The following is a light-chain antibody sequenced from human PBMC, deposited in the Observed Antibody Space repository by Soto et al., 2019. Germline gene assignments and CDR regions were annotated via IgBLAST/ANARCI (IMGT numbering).Light chain of an antibody. J-gene: IGLJ1*01. CDR3: SSFAGRYSPYV. CDR2: QVN. Sequence: QSALTQPPSASGSPGQSVTISCTGTSSDIGVYDFVSWYQQHPGKAPKVIIYQVNKRPSGVPDRFSGSKSGNTASLTVSGLRPEDEDDYFCSSFAGRYSPYVFGTGTKLSVL. CDR1: SSDIGVYDF. V-gene: IGLV2-8*01.